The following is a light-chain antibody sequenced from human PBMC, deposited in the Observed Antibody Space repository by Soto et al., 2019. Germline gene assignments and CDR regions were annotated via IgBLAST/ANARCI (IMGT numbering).Light chain of an antibody. CDR2: GAS. CDR1: QNIDRW. V-gene: IGKV1-5*03. CDR3: QQYNSYPWT. J-gene: IGKJ1*01. Sequence: DIQMTQSPSTRSASVGDRVTITCRASQNIDRWLAWYQQKPGKAPNLLIYGASNLESGVPARFSGSGSGTEFTLTISSLGPDDFSTYYCQQYNSYPWTFGQGTKVEIK.